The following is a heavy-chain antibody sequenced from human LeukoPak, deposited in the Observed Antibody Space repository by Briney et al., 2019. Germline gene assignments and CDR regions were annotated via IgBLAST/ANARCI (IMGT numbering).Heavy chain of an antibody. D-gene: IGHD3-22*01. Sequence: RGSLRLSCAASGFTFSSYAMSWVRQAPGKGLEWVSAISGSGGSTYYADSVKGRFTISRDNSKNTLYLQVNSLRAEDTAVYYCAKSRAHSITMIVLYLDFWGQGTLVTVSS. CDR2: ISGSGGST. CDR3: AKSRAHSITMIVLYLDF. CDR1: GFTFSSYA. V-gene: IGHV3-23*01. J-gene: IGHJ4*02.